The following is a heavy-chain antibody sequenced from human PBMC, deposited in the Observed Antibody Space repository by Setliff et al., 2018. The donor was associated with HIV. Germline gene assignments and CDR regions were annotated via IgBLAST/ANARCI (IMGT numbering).Heavy chain of an antibody. Sequence: GASVTVSCTGSGSRFTSYWIGGVRQMAGKGLEWMGIIYPGDSDTRYSQSFQVQVTISADKSISTAYLQWSILKASDTAMYDCARLGGGSGWYGLDCSGKGTLVTVSS. CDR2: IYPGDSDT. D-gene: IGHD6-19*01. CDR3: ARLGGGSGWYGLDC. V-gene: IGHV5-51*01. J-gene: IGHJ4*02. CDR1: GSRFTSYW.